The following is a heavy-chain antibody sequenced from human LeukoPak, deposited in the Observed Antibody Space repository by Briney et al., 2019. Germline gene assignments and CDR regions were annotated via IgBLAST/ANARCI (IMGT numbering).Heavy chain of an antibody. CDR2: ISYSGST. CDR1: GGPISSSSYH. V-gene: IGHV4-39*01. J-gene: IGHJ4*02. D-gene: IGHD6-19*01. Sequence: SETLSLPCTVSGGPISSSSYHWGWIRQPPGKGLEWIGSISYSGSTYYNPSLRSLVTISIDTSKNQFSLKLTSVTAADTAVYYCASDPFSSGWEFDYWGQGTLVTVSS. CDR3: ASDPFSSGWEFDY.